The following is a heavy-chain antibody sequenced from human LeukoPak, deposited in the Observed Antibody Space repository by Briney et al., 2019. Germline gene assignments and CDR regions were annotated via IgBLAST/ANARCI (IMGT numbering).Heavy chain of an antibody. D-gene: IGHD4-17*01. CDR2: IYYSGST. V-gene: IGHV4-39*01. CDR3: AGYYGDYGRYFDY. CDR1: GGSLSSSIYY. Sequence: PSETLSLTCTVSGGSLSSSIYYWGWIRQPPGKGLGWIGNIYYSGSTYYNPSLKTRVTISVDTSKNQFSLKLSSVTAADTAVYYCAGYYGDYGRYFDYWGQGTLVTVSS. J-gene: IGHJ4*02.